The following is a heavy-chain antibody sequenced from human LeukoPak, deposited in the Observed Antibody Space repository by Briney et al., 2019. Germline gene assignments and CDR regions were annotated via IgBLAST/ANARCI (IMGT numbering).Heavy chain of an antibody. D-gene: IGHD6-6*01. J-gene: IGHJ4*02. CDR2: MNPNSGNT. Sequence: ASVKVSCKASGYTFTSYDINWVRQATGQGLEWMGWMNPNSGNTGYAQKFQGRVTMTRNTSISTAYMELSSLRSEDTAVYYCATETAARLGYFDYWGQGTLVTVSS. CDR3: ATETAARLGYFDY. V-gene: IGHV1-8*01. CDR1: GYTFTSYD.